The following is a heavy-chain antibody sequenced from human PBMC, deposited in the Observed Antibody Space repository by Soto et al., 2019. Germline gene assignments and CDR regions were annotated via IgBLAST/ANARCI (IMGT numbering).Heavy chain of an antibody. CDR3: ARGMTTVTTFDY. Sequence: TLSLTCAVSGGSISNGGYSCNLIRQPPGKGLEWIGYIYHSGSTYYNPSLKSRVTISVDRSKNQFSLKLSSVTAADTAVYYCARGMTTVTTFDYWGQGTLVTVSS. V-gene: IGHV4-30-2*01. CDR1: GGSISNGGYS. CDR2: IYHSGST. D-gene: IGHD4-17*01. J-gene: IGHJ4*02.